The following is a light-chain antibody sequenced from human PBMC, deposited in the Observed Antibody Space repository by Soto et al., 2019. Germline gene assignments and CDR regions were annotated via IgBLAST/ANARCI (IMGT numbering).Light chain of an antibody. CDR3: QQYDNLLLAIT. J-gene: IGKJ5*01. Sequence: DIQMTQSPSSLSASVEDRVIITFRGSQGISNHLNWYQQKPGKAPKLLIYDASNLETGVPSRFSGSGSGTDFTFTISSLQPEDIATYYCQQYDNLLLAITFGQGTRLETK. CDR2: DAS. CDR1: QGISNH. V-gene: IGKV1-33*01.